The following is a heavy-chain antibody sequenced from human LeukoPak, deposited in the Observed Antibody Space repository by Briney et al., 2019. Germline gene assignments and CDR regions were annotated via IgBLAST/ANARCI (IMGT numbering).Heavy chain of an antibody. V-gene: IGHV4-59*01. CDR1: GVSISSYY. CDR3: ARYDFWSGPEFYYYYGMDV. J-gene: IGHJ6*02. Sequence: SETPSLTCTVSGVSISSYYWSWIRQPPGKGLEWIGYIYYSGSTNYNPSLKSRVTISVDTSKNQFSLKLSSVTAADTAVYYCARYDFWSGPEFYYYYGMDVWGQGTTVTVSS. D-gene: IGHD3-3*01. CDR2: IYYSGST.